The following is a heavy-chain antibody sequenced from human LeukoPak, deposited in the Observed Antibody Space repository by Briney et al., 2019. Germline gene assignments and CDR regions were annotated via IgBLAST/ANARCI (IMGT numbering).Heavy chain of an antibody. D-gene: IGHD2-21*02. Sequence: PGGSLRLSCAASGFTFSNYGMYWVRQAPGKGLEWVAFIRYDGSNKYYADSVKGRFTISRDNSKNTLYVQMNGLRAEDTAVYYCAKPEYCGGDCYSRGAFHIWGQGTMVTVSS. CDR2: IRYDGSNK. J-gene: IGHJ3*02. V-gene: IGHV3-30*02. CDR1: GFTFSNYG. CDR3: AKPEYCGGDCYSRGAFHI.